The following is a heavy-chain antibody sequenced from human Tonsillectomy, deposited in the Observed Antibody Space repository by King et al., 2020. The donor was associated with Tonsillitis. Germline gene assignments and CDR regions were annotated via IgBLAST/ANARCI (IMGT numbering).Heavy chain of an antibody. V-gene: IGHV3-74*01. CDR3: ARVYCGGDCSAPYYYYYGMDV. D-gene: IGHD2-21*02. Sequence: VQLVESGGGLVQPGGSLRLSCAASGFTFSSYWMHWVRQAPGKGLVWVSRINSDGSSTSYVDSVKGRFTISRDNAKSTLYLQVNSLRAEDTAVYYCARVYCGGDCSAPYYYYYGMDVWGQGTTVTVSS. J-gene: IGHJ6*02. CDR1: GFTFSSYW. CDR2: INSDGSST.